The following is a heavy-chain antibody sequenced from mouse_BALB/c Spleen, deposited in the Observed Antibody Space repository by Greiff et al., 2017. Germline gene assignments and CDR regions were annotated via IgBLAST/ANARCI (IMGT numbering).Heavy chain of an antibody. D-gene: IGHD2-3*01. Sequence: EVQGVESGPELVKPGASMKISCKASGYSFTGYTMNWVKQSHGKNLEWIGLINPYNGGTSYNQKFKGKATLTVDKSSSTAYMELLSLTSEDSAVYYCARADGYYGWFAYWGQGTLVTVSA. V-gene: IGHV1-18*01. J-gene: IGHJ3*01. CDR1: GYSFTGYT. CDR3: ARADGYYGWFAY. CDR2: INPYNGGT.